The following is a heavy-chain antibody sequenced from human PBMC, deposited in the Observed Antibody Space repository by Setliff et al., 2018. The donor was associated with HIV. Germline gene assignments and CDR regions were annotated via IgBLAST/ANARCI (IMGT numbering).Heavy chain of an antibody. CDR3: ARELEYSSGWFLVDY. J-gene: IGHJ4*02. CDR1: GGSMSPYY. D-gene: IGHD6-19*01. V-gene: IGHV4-4*07. Sequence: SETLSLTCSVAGGSMSPYYWSWIRPPAGKGLEWIDRLYPSGSTIYNPSLRSRVTLSVDTSKNQFSLKLSSVTAADTAVYYCARELEYSSGWFLVDYWGQGALVTVSS. CDR2: LYPSGST.